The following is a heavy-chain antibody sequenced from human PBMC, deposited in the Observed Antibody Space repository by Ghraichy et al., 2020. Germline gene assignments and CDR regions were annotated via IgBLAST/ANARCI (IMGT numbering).Heavy chain of an antibody. J-gene: IGHJ6*03. V-gene: IGHV5-51*01. CDR2: IYPGDSDT. Sequence: GESLNISCKGSGYSFTSYWIGWVRQMPGKGLEWMGIIYPGDSDTRYSPSFQGQVTISADKSISTAYLQWSSLKASDTAMYYCARHTRYYDFWSGYQDDYYYYYMDVWGKGTTVTVSS. CDR1: GYSFTSYW. D-gene: IGHD3-3*01. CDR3: ARHTRYYDFWSGYQDDYYYYYMDV.